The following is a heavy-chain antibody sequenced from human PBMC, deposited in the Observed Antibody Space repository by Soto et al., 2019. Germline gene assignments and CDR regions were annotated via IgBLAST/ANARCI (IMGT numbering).Heavy chain of an antibody. CDR2: IIPIFVTA. D-gene: IGHD3-10*01. CDR3: ASASSMVRGVISYYYGMDV. CDR1: GGTFSSYA. V-gene: IGHV1-69*01. J-gene: IGHJ6*02. Sequence: QVQLVQSGAEVKKPGSSVKVSCKASGGTFSSYAISWVRQAPGQGLEWMGGIIPIFVTANYAQKFQGRVTITADESTSTVYMELSSLRSEDTAVYYCASASSMVRGVISYYYGMDVWGQGTTVTVSS.